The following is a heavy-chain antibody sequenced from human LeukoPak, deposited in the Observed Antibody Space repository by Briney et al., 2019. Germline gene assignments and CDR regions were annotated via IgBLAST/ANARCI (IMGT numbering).Heavy chain of an antibody. Sequence: PSETLSLTCTVSGGSISSYYWSWIRQPPGEGLEWIGYIYYSGSTNYNPSLKSRVTISVDTSKNQFSLKLSSVTAADTAVYYCASYGDFPHWYFDLWGRGTLVTVSS. D-gene: IGHD4-17*01. J-gene: IGHJ2*01. V-gene: IGHV4-59*01. CDR3: ASYGDFPHWYFDL. CDR1: GGSISSYY. CDR2: IYYSGST.